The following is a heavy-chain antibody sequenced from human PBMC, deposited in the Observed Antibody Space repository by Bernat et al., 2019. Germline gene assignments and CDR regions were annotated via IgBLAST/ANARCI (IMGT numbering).Heavy chain of an antibody. D-gene: IGHD2-2*01. Sequence: QVQLVQSGAEVKKPGASVKVSCKVSGYTLTELSMHWVRQAPGKGLEWRGGFDPEDGETIYEQKFQGRVTMTEDTSTDTAYMELSSLRSEDTAVYYCATVGYCSSTSCLHLYYYYGIYVWGHGTTVPVSS. CDR1: GYTLTELS. CDR3: ATVGYCSSTSCLHLYYYYGIYV. CDR2: FDPEDGET. J-gene: IGHJ6*02. V-gene: IGHV1-24*01.